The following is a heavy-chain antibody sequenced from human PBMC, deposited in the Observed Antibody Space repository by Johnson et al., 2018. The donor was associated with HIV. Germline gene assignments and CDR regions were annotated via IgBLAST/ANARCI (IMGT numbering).Heavy chain of an antibody. J-gene: IGHJ3*02. CDR1: GFTFSSHV. CDR2: ISYDGNNK. V-gene: IGHV3-30-3*01. Sequence: QVQLVESGGGVVQPGRSLRLSCAASGFTFSSHVMHWVRQGPGKGLEWVAVISYDGNNKYYADSVKGRFTISRDNSKNTLYMQMNSLRAEDKAVYYCAAPYGNSGGDAFDIWGQGTMVTVSS. D-gene: IGHD4-23*01. CDR3: AAPYGNSGGDAFDI.